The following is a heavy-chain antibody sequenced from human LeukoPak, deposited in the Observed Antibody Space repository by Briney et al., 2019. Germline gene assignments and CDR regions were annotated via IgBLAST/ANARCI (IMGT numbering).Heavy chain of an antibody. J-gene: IGHJ5*02. Sequence: GGSLRLSCAASGFTFSSYAMSWVCQAPGKGLEWVSAISGSGGSTYYADSVKGRFTISRDNSKNTLYLQMNSLRAEDTAVYYCAKDPQRRIAAAGTRNWFDPWGQETLVTVSS. CDR2: ISGSGGST. CDR3: AKDPQRRIAAAGTRNWFDP. CDR1: GFTFSSYA. D-gene: IGHD6-13*01. V-gene: IGHV3-23*01.